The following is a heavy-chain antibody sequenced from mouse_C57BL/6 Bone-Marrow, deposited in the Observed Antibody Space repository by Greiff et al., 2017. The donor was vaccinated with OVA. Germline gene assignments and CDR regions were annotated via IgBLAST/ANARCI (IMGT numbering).Heavy chain of an antibody. CDR2: INSDGGST. Sequence: EVKLEESGGGLVQPGESLKLSCESNEYEFPSHDMSWVRKTPEKRLELVAAINSDGGSTYYPDTMERRFIISIDNTKKYLYLQMSSLRSEDTALYYCARANYDYGFAYWGQGTLVTVSA. V-gene: IGHV5-2*03. J-gene: IGHJ3*01. D-gene: IGHD2-4*01. CDR1: EYEFPSHD. CDR3: ARANYDYGFAY.